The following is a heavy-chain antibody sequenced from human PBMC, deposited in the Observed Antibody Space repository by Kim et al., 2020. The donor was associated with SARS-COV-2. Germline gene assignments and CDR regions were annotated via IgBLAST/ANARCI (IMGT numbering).Heavy chain of an antibody. V-gene: IGHV1-2*05. CDR2: INPNSGGT. CDR3: AREGAADHHDAFVI. D-gene: IGHD6-13*01. Sequence: ASVKVSCKASGYTFTGYYMHWVRQAPGQGLEWMGRINPNSGGTNYAQKFQGRVTMTRDTSISTDYMELSRLRSDGTVVYYCAREGAADHHDAFVIWGQGTMVTVSS. CDR1: GYTFTGYY. J-gene: IGHJ3*02.